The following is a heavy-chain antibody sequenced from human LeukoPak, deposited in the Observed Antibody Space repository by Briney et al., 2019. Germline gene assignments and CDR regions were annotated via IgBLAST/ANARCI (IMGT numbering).Heavy chain of an antibody. Sequence: GGSLRLSCAASGFTFSSYGMHWVRQAPGKGLEWVAVISYDGSNKYYADSVKGRFTISRDNSKNTLYLQMSSLRVEDTAVYYCARDGVGSSWTTLDSWGQGTLVTVSS. J-gene: IGHJ4*02. CDR3: ARDGVGSSWTTLDS. CDR2: ISYDGSNK. D-gene: IGHD6-13*01. V-gene: IGHV3-30*03. CDR1: GFTFSSYG.